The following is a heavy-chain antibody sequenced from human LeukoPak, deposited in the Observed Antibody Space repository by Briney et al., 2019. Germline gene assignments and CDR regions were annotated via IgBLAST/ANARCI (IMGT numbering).Heavy chain of an antibody. V-gene: IGHV4-39*01. J-gene: IGHJ4*02. CDR1: GGSISSSSYY. Sequence: SETLSLTCTVSGGSISSSSYYWGWIRQPPGKGLEWIGSTYYSGSTYYNPSLKSRVTISVDTSKNQFSLKLSSVTAADTAVYYCARLSPTSAITDYWGQGTLVTVSS. D-gene: IGHD2-21*01. CDR2: TYYSGST. CDR3: ARLSPTSAITDY.